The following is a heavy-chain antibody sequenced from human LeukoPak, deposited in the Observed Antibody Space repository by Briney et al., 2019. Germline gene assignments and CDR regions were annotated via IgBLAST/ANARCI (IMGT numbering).Heavy chain of an antibody. V-gene: IGHV4-59*01. CDR2: IYYSGST. Sequence: PSETLSLTCTVSGGSISSYDWSWIRQPPGKGLEWIGYIYYSGSTNYNPSLKSRVTISVDTSKNQFSLKLSSVTAADTAVYYCARDRNYYDSSGYGYYYYYYMDVWGKGTTVTVSS. CDR3: ARDRNYYDSSGYGYYYYYYMDV. J-gene: IGHJ6*03. CDR1: GGSISSYD. D-gene: IGHD3-22*01.